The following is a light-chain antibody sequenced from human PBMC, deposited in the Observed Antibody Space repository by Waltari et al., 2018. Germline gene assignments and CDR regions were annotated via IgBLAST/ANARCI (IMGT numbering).Light chain of an antibody. J-gene: IGKJ1*01. CDR1: QTISSA. CDR3: QQSYDTLWS. Sequence: RAIQTISSALQWYQQKPGKAPKRLVYHASTLQNGVPSRFSGRGSGTNFALIINDLQPEDFGTYYCQQSYDTLWSFGPGTTVDIK. V-gene: IGKV1-39*01. CDR2: HAS.